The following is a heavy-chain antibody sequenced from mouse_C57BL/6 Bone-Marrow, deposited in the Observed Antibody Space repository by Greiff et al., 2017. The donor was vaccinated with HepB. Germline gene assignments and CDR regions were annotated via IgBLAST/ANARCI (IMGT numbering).Heavy chain of an antibody. D-gene: IGHD3-3*01. CDR1: GFTFCDAW. V-gene: IGHV6-6*01. Sequence: EVKLVESGGGLVQPGGSMKLSCAASGFTFCDAWMDWVRQSPEKGLEWVAEIRNKANNHATYYAESVKGRFTISREDSKSSVYLQMNSLRAEDTGMYYCTSLGGTWFAYWGQGTLDTGSA. CDR3: TSLGGTWFAY. CDR2: IRNKANNHAT. J-gene: IGHJ3*01.